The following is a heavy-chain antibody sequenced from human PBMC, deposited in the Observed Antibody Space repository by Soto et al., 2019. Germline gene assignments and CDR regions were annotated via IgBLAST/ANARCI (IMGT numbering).Heavy chain of an antibody. CDR3: GSGRAFGD. CDR2: IKQDGSDK. V-gene: IGHV3-7*01. J-gene: IGHJ4*02. D-gene: IGHD6-19*01. CDR1: GFTFNHYW. Sequence: EVQLVESGGGLVQPGGSLRLSCTVSGFTFNHYWMNWVRQAPGKGLEWLANIKQDGSDKYYVDSVKGRFTISRDNAKNSLALQMNSLRAEDTAVYYCGSGRAFGDWGQGTLVTVSS.